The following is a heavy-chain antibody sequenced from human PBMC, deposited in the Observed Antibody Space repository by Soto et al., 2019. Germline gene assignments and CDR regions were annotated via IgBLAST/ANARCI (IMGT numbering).Heavy chain of an antibody. D-gene: IGHD3-10*01. CDR3: ARGRYGEY. J-gene: IGHJ4*02. V-gene: IGHV1-18*01. Sequence: QVHLVQSGAEVKKPGASVKVSCKASGYTFTSYGITWVRQAPGQGLEWMGWISAHNGNTDYAQKLQGRVIVTRDTSTSTAYMELRSLRSYDTAVYYFARGRYGEYWGQGALVTVSS. CDR2: ISAHNGNT. CDR1: GYTFTSYG.